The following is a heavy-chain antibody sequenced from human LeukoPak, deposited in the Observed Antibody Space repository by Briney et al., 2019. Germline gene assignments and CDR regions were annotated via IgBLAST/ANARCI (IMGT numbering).Heavy chain of an antibody. CDR1: GGSFNEYY. Sequence: SETLSLTCGVYGGSFNEYYWSWIRQSSGKGLEWIGEIQQSGRTHDNPTLKSRVTLSIDTSKLQFSLNLTAVTAADTAVYFCARGGRRGPMCNYWGQGTPVIVSS. J-gene: IGHJ4*02. CDR3: ARGGRRGPMCNY. V-gene: IGHV4-34*01. CDR2: IQQSGRT. D-gene: IGHD2/OR15-2a*01.